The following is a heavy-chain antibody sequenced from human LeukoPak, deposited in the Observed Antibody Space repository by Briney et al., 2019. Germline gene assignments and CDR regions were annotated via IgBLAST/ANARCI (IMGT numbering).Heavy chain of an antibody. CDR2: MNPNSGER. D-gene: IGHD4-11*01. J-gene: IGHJ4*02. CDR3: ARDRDYSNTERGCDY. CDR1: VYTFSYYY. Sequence: ASVTVSFTPSVYTFSYYYIHWVGRAPGHGLEWRGWMNPNSGERNAAQKCQGRVTMTGGTSISTAYMELRRVTSDDTAVYYCARDRDYSNTERGCDYWGQGTLVTVSS. V-gene: IGHV1-2*02.